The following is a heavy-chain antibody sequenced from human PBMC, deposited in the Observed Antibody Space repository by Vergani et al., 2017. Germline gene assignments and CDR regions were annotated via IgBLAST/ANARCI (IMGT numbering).Heavy chain of an antibody. V-gene: IGHV4-59*01. J-gene: IGHJ3*02. D-gene: IGHD1-14*01. CDR1: GGSISSYS. Sequence: QVQLQESGPGLVKPSETLSLTCTVSGGSISSYSWGWIRQPPGKGLEWIGYIYYSGSTNYNPSLKSRVTMSVDTSKNQFSLKLTSVTAADTAVYYCARELTEAFDIWGQGTMVTVSS. CDR2: IYYSGST. CDR3: ARELTEAFDI.